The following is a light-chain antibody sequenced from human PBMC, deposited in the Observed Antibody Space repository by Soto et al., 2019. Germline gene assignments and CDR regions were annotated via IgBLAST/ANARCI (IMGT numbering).Light chain of an antibody. CDR1: QSVANAY. Sequence: EIVLRQSPGTLSLSPRERATLSCRASQSVANAYLAWYQHKVGQSPRLLIYGASNRAPGIPDRFSGSGSGTDFTLTISRLEPEDFAVYYCQQYAASPRTFGQGTQVEVK. V-gene: IGKV3-20*01. J-gene: IGKJ1*01. CDR2: GAS. CDR3: QQYAASPRT.